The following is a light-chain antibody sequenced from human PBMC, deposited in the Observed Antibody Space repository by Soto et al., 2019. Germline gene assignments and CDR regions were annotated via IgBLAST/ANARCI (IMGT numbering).Light chain of an antibody. J-gene: IGKJ4*01. CDR3: QQYYSTPPT. CDR2: CAS. V-gene: IGKV4-1*01. CDR1: QSVLYSSNNKNY. Sequence: DIVLTQSPDSLAVSLGERATINCKSSQSVLYSSNNKNYLAWYQQKPGQPPKLLIYCASTRESGVPDRFSGSRSGTDFTLTISSLPAEDVAVYYCQQYYSTPPTFGGGTKVEIK.